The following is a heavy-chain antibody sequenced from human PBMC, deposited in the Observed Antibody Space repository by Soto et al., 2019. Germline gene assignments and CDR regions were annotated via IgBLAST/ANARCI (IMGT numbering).Heavy chain of an antibody. V-gene: IGHV3-11*01. CDR2: ISSGGSNI. J-gene: IGHJ4*02. CDR1: GFTFSDYY. D-gene: IGHD3-16*02. CDR3: ARPYMRTYRYILAF. Sequence: PGGSMKLSCAASGFTFSDYYMSWIRQAPGKGLEWISYISSGGSNIYYADSVKGRFTISRDNAKNSLYLQMNSLRAEDTAVYYCARPYMRTYRYILAFWVQGTLVT.